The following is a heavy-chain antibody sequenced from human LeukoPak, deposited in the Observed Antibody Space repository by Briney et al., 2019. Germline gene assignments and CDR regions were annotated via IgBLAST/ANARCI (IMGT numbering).Heavy chain of an antibody. Sequence: GGSLRLSCAASGFTFSSYSMNWVRQAPGKGLEWVSGISTSVGTTNYADSVKGRFTIFTDNSKGTLYLQMNSLRAEDTAVYYCAKGTFGNGWGDWGQGTLVTVSS. CDR2: ISTSVGTT. J-gene: IGHJ4*02. CDR1: GFTFSSYS. CDR3: AKGTFGNGWGD. V-gene: IGHV3-23*01. D-gene: IGHD6-19*01.